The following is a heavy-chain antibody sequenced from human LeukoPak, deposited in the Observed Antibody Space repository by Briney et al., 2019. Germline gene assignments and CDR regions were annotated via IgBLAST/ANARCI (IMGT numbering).Heavy chain of an antibody. CDR2: IYPGDSDT. Sequence: GEFLKISCKGSGYSFTSYWIGWVRQMPGKGLEWMGIIYPGDSDTRYSPSFQGQVTISADKSISTAYLQWSSLKASDTAMYYCARLPISAMSAFDIWGQGTMVTVSS. CDR3: ARLPISAMSAFDI. J-gene: IGHJ3*02. V-gene: IGHV5-51*01. D-gene: IGHD3-9*01. CDR1: GYSFTSYW.